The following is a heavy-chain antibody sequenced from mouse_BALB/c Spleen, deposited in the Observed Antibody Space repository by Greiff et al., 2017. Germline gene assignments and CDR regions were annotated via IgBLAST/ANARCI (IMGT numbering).Heavy chain of an antibody. V-gene: IGHV5-6-5*01. CDR3: ARTGFTTATFAY. Sequence: EVKLMESGGGLVKPGGSLKLSCAASGFTFSSYAMSWVRQTPEKRLEWVASISSGGITYYPDSVKGRFTISRDNARNILYLQMSSLRSEDTAMYYCARTGFTTATFAYWGQGTLVTVSA. CDR1: GFTFSSYA. CDR2: ISSGGIT. J-gene: IGHJ3*01. D-gene: IGHD1-2*01.